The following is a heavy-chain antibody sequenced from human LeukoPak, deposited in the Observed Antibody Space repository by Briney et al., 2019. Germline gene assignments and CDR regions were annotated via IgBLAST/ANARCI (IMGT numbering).Heavy chain of an antibody. CDR1: GFTFSSYA. D-gene: IGHD6-19*01. J-gene: IGHJ4*02. Sequence: GGSLRLSCAASGFTFSSYAMSWVRQAPGKGLEWVSTISGSGGTSYYADSVKGRFTISRDNSKNTLYLQMSSLRAEDTAVYCCAIAVAGVSYFDYWGQGSLVTVSS. V-gene: IGHV3-23*01. CDR3: AIAVAGVSYFDY. CDR2: ISGSGGTS.